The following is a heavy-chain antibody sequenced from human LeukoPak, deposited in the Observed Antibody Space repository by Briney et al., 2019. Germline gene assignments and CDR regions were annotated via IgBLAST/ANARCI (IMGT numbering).Heavy chain of an antibody. D-gene: IGHD3-22*01. V-gene: IGHV4-59*01. CDR1: GGSISSYY. J-gene: IGHJ6*02. Sequence: SETLSLTCTVSGGSISSYYWSWIRQPPGKGLEWIGYIYYSGSTNYNPSLKSRVTISVDTSKNQFSLKLRSVTAADTAVYYCARTYYYDSSGYYSGVYYYYGMDVWGQGTTVTVSS. CDR2: IYYSGST. CDR3: ARTYYYDSSGYYSGVYYYYGMDV.